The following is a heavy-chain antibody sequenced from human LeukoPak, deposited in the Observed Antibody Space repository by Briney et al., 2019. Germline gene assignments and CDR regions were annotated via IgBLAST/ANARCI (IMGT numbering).Heavy chain of an antibody. CDR3: ARGARWYEH. CDR1: GGSISNSY. CDR2: IHSNGRT. D-gene: IGHD4/OR15-4a*01. V-gene: IGHV4-59*01. J-gene: IGHJ5*02. Sequence: SETLSLTCTVSGGSISNSYWSWIRQPPGEGLEWIAYIHSNGRTNYNPSLKSRVSISMDTSKNQFSLQLNSVTAADTAVHYCARGARWYEHWGQGTLVTVSS.